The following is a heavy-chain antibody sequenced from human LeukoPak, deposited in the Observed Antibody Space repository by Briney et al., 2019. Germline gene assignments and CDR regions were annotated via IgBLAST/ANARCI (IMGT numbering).Heavy chain of an antibody. J-gene: IGHJ4*02. CDR1: GFTFSHFW. D-gene: IGHD2-15*01. Sequence: GGSLRLSCAASGFTFSHFWMSWVRQAPGKGLEWVAYIKKTGSETYYVDSVKGRFTITRDNTRNSLFPQMYSLRAEDTAVYFCAREDGYCSGGNCYSCFDSWGQGTLVTVSS. V-gene: IGHV3-7*01. CDR3: AREDGYCSGGNCYSCFDS. CDR2: IKKTGSET.